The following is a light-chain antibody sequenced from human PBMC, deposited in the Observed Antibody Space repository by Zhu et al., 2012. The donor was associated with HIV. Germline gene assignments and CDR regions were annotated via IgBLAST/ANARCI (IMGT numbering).Light chain of an antibody. Sequence: PGERVTLSCRASQSVSSSYLTWYQQKPGQAPRPLIYGASDRASGVPDRFSGSGSGTDFTLTISRLEPEDFAVYYCHQYDDSWTFGQGTKVEIK. CDR2: GAS. CDR1: QSVSSSY. V-gene: IGKV3-20*01. J-gene: IGKJ1*01. CDR3: HQYDDSWT.